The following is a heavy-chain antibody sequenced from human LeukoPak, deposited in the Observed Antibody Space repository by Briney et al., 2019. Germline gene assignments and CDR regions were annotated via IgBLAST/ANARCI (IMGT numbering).Heavy chain of an antibody. CDR1: GFTFSSYW. Sequence: GGSRRLACEASGFTFSSYWMSWVRQAPGKGLEWVANIKQEGSEKYYVDSVKGRFTISREHAKNSMFLQMNSLRAEHTAVYYCARDAYCTSTSCYVGLGYWGQGTLVTVSS. V-gene: IGHV3-7*01. J-gene: IGHJ4*02. CDR3: ARDAYCTSTSCYVGLGY. CDR2: IKQEGSEK. D-gene: IGHD2-2*01.